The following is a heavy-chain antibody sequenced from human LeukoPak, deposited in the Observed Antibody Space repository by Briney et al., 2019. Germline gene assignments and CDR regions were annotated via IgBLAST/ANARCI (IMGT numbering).Heavy chain of an antibody. D-gene: IGHD4-17*01. CDR1: GYTFTSYD. V-gene: IGHV1-8*01. CDR2: MNPNRGNT. CDR3: ARGRTTVTYNWFDP. Sequence: ASVKVSCKASGYTFTSYDINWVRQATGQGLEWMGWMNPNRGNTGYAQKFQGRVTMTRNTSISTAYMELSSLRSEDTAVYYCARGRTTVTYNWFDPWGQGTLVTVSS. J-gene: IGHJ5*02.